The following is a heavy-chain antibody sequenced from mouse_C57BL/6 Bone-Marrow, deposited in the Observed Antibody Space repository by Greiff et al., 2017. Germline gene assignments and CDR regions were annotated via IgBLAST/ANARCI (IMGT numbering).Heavy chain of an antibody. D-gene: IGHD2-4*01. J-gene: IGHJ3*01. CDR2: ISNGGGST. CDR3: ARQNDYDRFAY. Sequence: EVKVVESGGGLVQPGGSLKLSCAASGFTFSDYYMYWVRQTPEKRLEWVAYISNGGGSTYYPDTVKGRFTISRDNAKNTLYLQMSRLKSEDTAMYYCARQNDYDRFAYWGQGTLVTVSA. CDR1: GFTFSDYY. V-gene: IGHV5-12*01.